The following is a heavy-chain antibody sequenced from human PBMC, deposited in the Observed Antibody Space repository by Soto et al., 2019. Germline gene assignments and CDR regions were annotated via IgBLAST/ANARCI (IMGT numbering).Heavy chain of an antibody. CDR1: GGSLNRYY. J-gene: IGHJ5*02. Sequence: SGNPALTCTVPGGSLNRYYWGWVRQPPGKGMEWIGYIYYSGSTNYNPSLKSRVTISVDTSKNQFSLKLTSVTAADTAVYYCARGGPPITIFGVVMSWFDPWGQGTLVTVSS. CDR2: IYYSGST. D-gene: IGHD3-3*01. CDR3: ARGGPPITIFGVVMSWFDP. V-gene: IGHV4-59*01.